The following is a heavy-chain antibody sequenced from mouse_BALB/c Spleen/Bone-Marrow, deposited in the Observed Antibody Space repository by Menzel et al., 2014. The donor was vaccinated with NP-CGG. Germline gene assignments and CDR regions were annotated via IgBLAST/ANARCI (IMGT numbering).Heavy chain of an antibody. D-gene: IGHD2-4*01. V-gene: IGHV10-1*02. J-gene: IGHJ3*01. CDR3: VRQNYDYAWFAY. Sequence: EVQLQQSGGGLVQPKGSLKLSCAASGFTFXTYAMKWVRQAPGKGLEWVARIRSKSNNYATYYADSVKDRFTISRDDSQSMLYLQMNNMKTEDTAMYYCVRQNYDYAWFAYWGQGTLVTVSA. CDR2: IRSKSNNYAT. CDR1: GFTFXTYA.